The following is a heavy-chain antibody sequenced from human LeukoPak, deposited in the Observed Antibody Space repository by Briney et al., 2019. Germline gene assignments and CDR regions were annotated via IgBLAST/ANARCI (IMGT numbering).Heavy chain of an antibody. V-gene: IGHV4-39*07. CDR1: GGSISSSSYY. CDR3: ARDFVYRRSVNGGPNWFDP. J-gene: IGHJ5*02. Sequence: PSETLSLTCTVSGGSISSSSYYWGWIRQPPGKGLEWIGEINHSGSTNYNPSLKSRVTMSVDTSKNQFSLKLSSVTAADTAVYYCARDFVYRRSVNGGPNWFDPWGQGTLVTVSS. CDR2: INHSGST. D-gene: IGHD3-16*01.